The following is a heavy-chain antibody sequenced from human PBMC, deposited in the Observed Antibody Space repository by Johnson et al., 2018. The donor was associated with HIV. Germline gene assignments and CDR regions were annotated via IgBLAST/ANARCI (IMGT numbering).Heavy chain of an antibody. CDR3: ATDFRSSAWYGDAFDI. D-gene: IGHD6-19*01. CDR2: ISYDGRNK. V-gene: IGHV3-30*04. J-gene: IGHJ3*02. CDR1: GFTFSSYP. Sequence: QVQLVESGGGVIRPGGSLRLSCAASGFTFSSYPMHWVRQAPGKGLEWMTVISYDGRNKYHADSVKGRFTISRDNSKNTLYLQRNSLRVEDTAVYYCATDFRSSAWYGDAFDIGGQGTVVTVSS.